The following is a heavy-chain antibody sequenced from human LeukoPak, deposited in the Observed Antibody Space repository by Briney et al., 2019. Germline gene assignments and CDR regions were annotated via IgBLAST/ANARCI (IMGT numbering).Heavy chain of an antibody. CDR1: GYTFRNYG. CDR3: AREPPPAAAGTDWFDP. J-gene: IGHJ5*02. D-gene: IGHD6-13*01. V-gene: IGHV1-18*01. Sequence: ASVKVSCKASGYTFRNYGILWVRQAPGQGLEWMGWVSPYNDNTNYAQNFQGRVTMTTDTSTNLAYMELSSLRSEDTAVYYCAREPPPAAAGTDWFDPWGQGTLVTVSS. CDR2: VSPYNDNT.